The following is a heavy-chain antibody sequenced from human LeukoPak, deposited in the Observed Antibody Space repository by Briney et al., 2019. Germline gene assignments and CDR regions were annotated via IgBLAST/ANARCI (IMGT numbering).Heavy chain of an antibody. D-gene: IGHD5-24*01. V-gene: IGHV1-69*10. CDR2: FIPILGTA. CDR1: GGTFSDYA. CDR3: ARIARADGYPPDDYYYYYMDV. J-gene: IGHJ6*03. Sequence: SVKVSCKASGGTFSDYALNWVRQAPGQGLEWMGVFIPILGTANCTQKFQDRVTITADISTNTVNMELSSLRSEDTAVYYCARIARADGYPPDDYYYYYMDVWGKGTTVTVSS.